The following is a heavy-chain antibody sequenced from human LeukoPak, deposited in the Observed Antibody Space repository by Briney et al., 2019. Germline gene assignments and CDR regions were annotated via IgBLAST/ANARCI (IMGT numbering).Heavy chain of an antibody. CDR3: AKDSSSSFQNFDY. CDR1: GFTFDDYA. V-gene: IGHV3-9*03. CDR2: ISWNRGSI. Sequence: GRSLRLSCAASGFTFDDYAMHWVRQAPGKGLEWVSGISWNRGSIGYADSVKGRFTISRDNAKNSLYLQMNSLRAEDMALYYCAKDSSSSFQNFDYWGQGTLVTVSS. J-gene: IGHJ4*02. D-gene: IGHD6-13*01.